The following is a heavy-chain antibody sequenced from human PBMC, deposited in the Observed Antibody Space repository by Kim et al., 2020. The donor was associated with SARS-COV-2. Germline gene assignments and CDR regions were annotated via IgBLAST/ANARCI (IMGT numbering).Heavy chain of an antibody. J-gene: IGHJ4*02. CDR2: INHSGST. CDR3: ARGPGDCSGGSCYSGARRY. D-gene: IGHD2-15*01. CDR1: GGSFSGYY. Sequence: SETLSLTCAVYGGSFSGYYWSWIRQPPGKGLEWIGEINHSGSTNYNPSLKSRVTISVDTSKNQFSLKLSSVTAADTAVYYCARGPGDCSGGSCYSGARRYWGQGTLVTVSS. V-gene: IGHV4-34*01.